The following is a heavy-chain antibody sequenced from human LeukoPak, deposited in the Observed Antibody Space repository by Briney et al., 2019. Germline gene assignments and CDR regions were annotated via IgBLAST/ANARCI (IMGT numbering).Heavy chain of an antibody. CDR1: GLTFNKYN. Sequence: GGSLRLSCAASGLTFNKYNMNWVPHAPGKGLEWVSSIAPKDEWTYYADSVKGRFTMSRDNSKSTLYLQMNSLRAEDTAMYYCAKDRISGDGDLHLDYWGQGTLVTVSS. D-gene: IGHD4-17*01. J-gene: IGHJ4*02. V-gene: IGHV3-23*01. CDR3: AKDRISGDGDLHLDY. CDR2: IAPKDEWT.